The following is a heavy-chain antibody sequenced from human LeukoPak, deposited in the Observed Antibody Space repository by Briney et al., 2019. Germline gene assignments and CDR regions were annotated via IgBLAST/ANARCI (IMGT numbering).Heavy chain of an antibody. CDR1: GGSINSYY. D-gene: IGHD3-10*01. CDR2: IYYGEIT. V-gene: IGHV4-59*01. J-gene: IGHJ4*02. Sequence: SETLSLTCTVSGGSINSYYWSWIRQPPGKGLELIAYIYYGEITNYNPSLKSRVTISADTSKNQFSLKLTSVTAADTAVYYCARAYYYGSGSYGLDYWGQGTLVTVSS. CDR3: ARAYYYGSGSYGLDY.